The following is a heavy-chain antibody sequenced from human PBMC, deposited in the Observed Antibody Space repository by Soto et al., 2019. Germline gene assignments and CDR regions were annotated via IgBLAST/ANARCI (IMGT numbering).Heavy chain of an antibody. V-gene: IGHV3-11*06. D-gene: IGHD4-4*01. Sequence: SVKGRFTISRDNAKNSAYVHMNSLRDDDTAVYYCAKSPTGDAFDMWGQGTMVTVS. CDR3: AKSPTGDAFDM. J-gene: IGHJ3*02.